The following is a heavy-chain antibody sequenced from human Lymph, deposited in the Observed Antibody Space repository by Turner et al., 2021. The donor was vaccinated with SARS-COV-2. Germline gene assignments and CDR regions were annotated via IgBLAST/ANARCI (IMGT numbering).Heavy chain of an antibody. CDR1: GFTFSSYA. V-gene: IGHV3-30*18. CDR3: AKDGGGYSST. CDR2: ISYDGSNK. D-gene: IGHD6-13*01. J-gene: IGHJ5*02. Sequence: QVQLVEAGGGVVQPGRSLRLSCAASGFTFSSYAMHWVRQAPGKGLEGVALISYDGSNKYYADSVKGRFTISRENSKNTLYLQMNSLRAEDTAVYYCAKDGGGYSSTWGQGTLVTVSS.